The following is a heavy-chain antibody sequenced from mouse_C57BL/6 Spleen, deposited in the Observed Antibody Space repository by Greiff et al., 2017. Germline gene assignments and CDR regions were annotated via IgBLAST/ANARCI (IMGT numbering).Heavy chain of an antibody. D-gene: IGHD1-1*01. Sequence: VQLQESGAELVRPGTSVKVSCKASGYAFTNYLIEWVKQRPGQGLEWIGVINPGSGGTNYNEKFKGKATLTADKSSSTAYMQLSSLTSEDSAVYFCARRDYYGSSYRSYFDYWGQGTTLTVSS. CDR2: INPGSGGT. CDR1: GYAFTNYL. CDR3: ARRDYYGSSYRSYFDY. V-gene: IGHV1-54*01. J-gene: IGHJ2*01.